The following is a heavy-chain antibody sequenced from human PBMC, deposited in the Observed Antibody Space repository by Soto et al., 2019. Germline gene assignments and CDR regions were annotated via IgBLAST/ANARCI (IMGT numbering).Heavy chain of an antibody. CDR1: GFTFSSYS. Sequence: GGSLRLSCAASGFTFSSYSMNWVRQAPGKGLEWVSSMSSSSSYIYYADSVKGRFTISRDNAKNSLYLQMNSLRAEDTAVYYCARAGTTVRNNWFDPWGQGTLVTVSS. J-gene: IGHJ5*02. V-gene: IGHV3-21*01. D-gene: IGHD4-17*01. CDR3: ARAGTTVRNNWFDP. CDR2: MSSSSSYI.